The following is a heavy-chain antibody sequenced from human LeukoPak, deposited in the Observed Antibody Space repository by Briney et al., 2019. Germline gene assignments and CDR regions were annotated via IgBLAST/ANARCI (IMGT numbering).Heavy chain of an antibody. J-gene: IGHJ3*02. D-gene: IGHD3-10*01. Sequence: ASVKVSCTASGYTFTSYAMNWVRQAPGQGLEWMGWINTNTGNPTYAQGFTGRFVFSLDTSVSTAYLQISSLKAEDTAVYYCARVRLLWFGELSARYAFDIWGQGTMVTVSS. V-gene: IGHV7-4-1*02. CDR1: GYTFTSYA. CDR2: INTNTGNP. CDR3: ARVRLLWFGELSARYAFDI.